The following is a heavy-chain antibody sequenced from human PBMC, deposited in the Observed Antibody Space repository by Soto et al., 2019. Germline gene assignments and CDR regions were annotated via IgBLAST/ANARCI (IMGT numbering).Heavy chain of an antibody. CDR1: GYTFTSYG. J-gene: IGHJ4*02. V-gene: IGHV1-18*01. CDR2: ISAYNGNT. Sequence: ASVKVSCKASGYTFTSYGISWVRQAPGQGLEWMGWISAYNGNTNYAQKLQGRVTMTTDTSTSTAYMELRSLRSDDTAVYYCARARRIVPAATVSDYWGQGTLVTVSS. D-gene: IGHD2-2*01. CDR3: ARARRIVPAATVSDY.